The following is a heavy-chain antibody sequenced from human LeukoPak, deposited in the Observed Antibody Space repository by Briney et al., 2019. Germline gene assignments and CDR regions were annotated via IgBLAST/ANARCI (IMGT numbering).Heavy chain of an antibody. CDR1: GFTFSSHA. CDR3: GAHFDYTSGALDH. V-gene: IGHV3-23*01. J-gene: IGHJ4*02. Sequence: GGSLRLSCAASGFTFSSHAMAWVRQAPGKGLECVASISSGGGDYTYYADSVKGRFMISRDTSESTLYLEMKSLRAEDTAVYYCGAHFDYTSGALDHWGQGTLVTVSS. CDR2: ISSGGGDYT. D-gene: IGHD6-25*01.